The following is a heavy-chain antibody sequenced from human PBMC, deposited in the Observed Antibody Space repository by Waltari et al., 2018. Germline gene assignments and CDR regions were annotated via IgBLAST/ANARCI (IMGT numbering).Heavy chain of an antibody. CDR3: ARMRDDY. V-gene: IGHV3-23*01. Sequence: EVQLLESGGNLVQPGGSLGLSCVASGFAFTSHAMTWVRQAPGKGIGWVAFMRNNGAKTYYAESVKGRFTVSRDNSKNTLYLQMNSLRADDTAVYYCARMRDDYWGQGALVTVSS. CDR2: MRNNGAKT. CDR1: GFAFTSHA. J-gene: IGHJ4*02.